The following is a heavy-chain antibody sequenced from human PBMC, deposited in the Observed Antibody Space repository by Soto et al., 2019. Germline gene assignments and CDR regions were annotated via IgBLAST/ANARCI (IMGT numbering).Heavy chain of an antibody. V-gene: IGHV2-5*01. CDR2: VYSNDDK. Sequence: SGPTLVNPTETLTLTCTFSGFSLSSSGVGVEWVRQPPGKALEWLALVYSNDDKRYSPSVKSRLTITKDTSKNRVILTMTNMDPVDTATYYCGHRLADGRNSIWGQGTMLT. CDR3: GHRLADGRNSI. CDR1: GFSLSSSGVG. J-gene: IGHJ3*02.